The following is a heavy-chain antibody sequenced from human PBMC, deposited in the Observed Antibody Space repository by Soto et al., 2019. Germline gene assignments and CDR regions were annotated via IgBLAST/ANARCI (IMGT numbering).Heavy chain of an antibody. CDR3: TREGCTNISCFLFDP. Sequence: GASVKVSCKASGYTFSDYYIHWVRQVPGQPPEWIGWINPTSGDTNCAQNFEDWVTLSRGTSVNTAYMELTNLKPDDSAIYYCTREGCTNISCFLFDPWGQGTLVTVSS. D-gene: IGHD2-8*01. J-gene: IGHJ5*02. CDR1: GYTFSDYY. V-gene: IGHV1-2*04. CDR2: INPTSGDT.